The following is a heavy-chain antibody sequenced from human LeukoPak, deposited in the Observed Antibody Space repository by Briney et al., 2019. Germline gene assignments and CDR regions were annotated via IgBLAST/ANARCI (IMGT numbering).Heavy chain of an antibody. V-gene: IGHV3-7*01. CDR1: GFTLSDYW. Sequence: PGGSLRLYCAASGFTLSDYWMTWVRQAPGKGLEWVANIKHDGSEKYYVDSVKGRFTISRDISRNSLYLQMDSLRVEDTAMYYCARDSRGYSYGPNTDYWGQGTLVAVSS. J-gene: IGHJ4*02. CDR2: IKHDGSEK. CDR3: ARDSRGYSYGPNTDY. D-gene: IGHD5-18*01.